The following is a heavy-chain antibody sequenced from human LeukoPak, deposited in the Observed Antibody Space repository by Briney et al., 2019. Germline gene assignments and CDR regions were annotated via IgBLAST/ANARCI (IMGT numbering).Heavy chain of an antibody. CDR2: IYYSGST. Sequence: SETLSLTCTVSGGSISSHYWSWIRQPPGKGLEWIGYIYYSGSTNYNPSLKSRVTISVDTSKNQFSLKLSSVTAADTAVYYCARRTGHWFDPWGQGTLVTVSS. V-gene: IGHV4-59*08. CDR3: ARRTGHWFDP. CDR1: GGSISSHY. J-gene: IGHJ5*02. D-gene: IGHD1-14*01.